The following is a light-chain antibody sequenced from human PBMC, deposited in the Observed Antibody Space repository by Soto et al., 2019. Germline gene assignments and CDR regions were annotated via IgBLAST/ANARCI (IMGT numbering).Light chain of an antibody. Sequence: QSALTQPASVSGSPGQSIAISCTGTSSDVGAYDFVSWYQQHPDKAPKLLIYEVSNRPSGVSDRFSGSNSVNTATLTISGLQAEDEADYYCSAHETSNTRVLGTGKKV. CDR1: SSDVGAYDF. V-gene: IGLV2-14*03. CDR2: EVS. CDR3: SAHETSNTRV. J-gene: IGLJ1*01.